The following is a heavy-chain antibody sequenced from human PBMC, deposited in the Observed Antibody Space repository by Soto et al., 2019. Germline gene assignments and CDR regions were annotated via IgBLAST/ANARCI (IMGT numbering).Heavy chain of an antibody. V-gene: IGHV3-30*18. D-gene: IGHD5-12*01. CDR2: ISYDGSNK. Sequence: QVQLVESGGGVVQPGRSLRLSCAASGFTFSSYGMHWVRQAPGKGLEWVAVISYDGSNKYYADSVKGRFTIPRDNSKNTLYLQMNSLRAEDTAVYYCAKEGRDGYNYLDYWGQGTLVTVSS. CDR1: GFTFSSYG. J-gene: IGHJ4*02. CDR3: AKEGRDGYNYLDY.